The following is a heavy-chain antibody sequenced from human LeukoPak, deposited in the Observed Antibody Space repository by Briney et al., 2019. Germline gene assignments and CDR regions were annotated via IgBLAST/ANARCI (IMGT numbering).Heavy chain of an antibody. CDR3: ANNYYGSGSYYTS. CDR2: IYYSGST. V-gene: IGHV4-59*01. Sequence: SETLSLTCTVSGGSISSYYWSWIQQPPGKGLEWIGYIYYSGSTSYNPFLKSRVTISVDTSKNQFSLKLSSVTAADTAVYYCANNYYGSGSYYTSWGQGTLVTVSS. D-gene: IGHD3-10*01. J-gene: IGHJ4*02. CDR1: GGSISSYY.